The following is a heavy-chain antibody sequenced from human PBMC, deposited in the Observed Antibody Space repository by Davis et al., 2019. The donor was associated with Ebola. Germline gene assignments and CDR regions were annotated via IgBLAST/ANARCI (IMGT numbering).Heavy chain of an antibody. D-gene: IGHD2-2*01. V-gene: IGHV1-18*01. J-gene: IGHJ6*02. CDR1: GYTFTSYG. CDR3: ARPPCTSCSMDV. CDR2: ISAYNRNT. Sequence: ASVKVSCKASGYTFTSYGISWVRQAPGQGLEWMGWISAYNRNTNYAQKFQGRVTMTEDTSTDTAYMELSSLRSEDTAVYYCARPPCTSCSMDVWGQGTTVTVSS.